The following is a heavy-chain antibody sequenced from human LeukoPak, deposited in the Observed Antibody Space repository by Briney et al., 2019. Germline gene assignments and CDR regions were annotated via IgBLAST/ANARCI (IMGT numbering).Heavy chain of an antibody. CDR1: GYTSTGYY. CDR3: ARVIAPRYSSGWTNGGGFDY. V-gene: IGHV1-2*02. J-gene: IGHJ4*02. D-gene: IGHD6-19*01. CDR2: INPNIGGT. Sequence: SVNVSCKASGYTSTGYYMHWVRHTPGHGREWMGWINPNIGGTNYTQKFQGRVTMTRDPSISPAYSELSRHRSDHTGVYVCARVIAPRYSSGWTNGGGFDYWGQGTLVTVSS.